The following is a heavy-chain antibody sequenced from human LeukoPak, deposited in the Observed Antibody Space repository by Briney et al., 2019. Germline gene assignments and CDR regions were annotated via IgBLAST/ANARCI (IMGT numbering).Heavy chain of an antibody. Sequence: PSETLSLTCAVYGGSFSGYYWSWIRQPPGKGLEWIGEINHSGSINYNPSLKSRVTISVDTSKNQVSPKLNSVTAADTAVYYCARGLFQWPARVDYWGQGILVTVSS. CDR2: INHSGSI. CDR3: ARGLFQWPARVDY. D-gene: IGHD6-19*01. CDR1: GGSFSGYY. V-gene: IGHV4-34*01. J-gene: IGHJ4*02.